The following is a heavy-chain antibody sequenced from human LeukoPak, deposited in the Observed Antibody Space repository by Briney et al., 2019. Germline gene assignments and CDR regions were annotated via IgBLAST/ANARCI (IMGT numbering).Heavy chain of an antibody. CDR3: TRDPPAVAINTYA. Sequence: PGGSLRLSCAASGVSVSSNFMLWVRQAPGKGLEWVSLIYSGGETSYADSVKGRFSISRDNSKNTLYLQMNSLRVEDTAVYYCTRDPPAVAINTYAWGQGTLVTVSS. V-gene: IGHV3-66*01. J-gene: IGHJ5*02. CDR2: IYSGGET. CDR1: GVSVSSNF. D-gene: IGHD6-13*01.